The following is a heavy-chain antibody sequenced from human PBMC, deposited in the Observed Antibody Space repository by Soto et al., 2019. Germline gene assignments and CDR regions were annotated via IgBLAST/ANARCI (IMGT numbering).Heavy chain of an antibody. D-gene: IGHD5-18*01. CDR1: GYTFTSYY. CDR3: ARGGGYGYYYYGMDV. J-gene: IGHJ6*02. CDR2: INPSGGST. Sequence: ASVKVSCKASGYTFTSYYMHWVRQAPGQGLEWMGIINPSGGSTSYAQKLQGRVTMTRDTSTSTVYMELSSLRSEDTAVYYCARGGGYGYYYYGMDVWGQGTTVTVSS. V-gene: IGHV1-46*01.